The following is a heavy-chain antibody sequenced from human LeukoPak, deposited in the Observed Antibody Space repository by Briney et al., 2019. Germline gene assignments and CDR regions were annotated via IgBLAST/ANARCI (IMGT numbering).Heavy chain of an antibody. D-gene: IGHD2-15*01. CDR3: ARDVVVVAIGAFGI. J-gene: IGHJ3*02. CDR1: GGTFSSYA. Sequence: SAKVSCKASGGTFSSYAISWVRQAPGQGLEWMGGIIPIFGTANYAQKFQGRVTITADESTSTAYMELSSLRSEDTAVYYCARDVVVVAIGAFGIWGQGTMVTVSS. V-gene: IGHV1-69*13. CDR2: IIPIFGTA.